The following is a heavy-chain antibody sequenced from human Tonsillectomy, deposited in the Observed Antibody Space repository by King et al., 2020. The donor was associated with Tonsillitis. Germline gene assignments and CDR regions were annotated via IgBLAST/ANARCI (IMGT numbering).Heavy chain of an antibody. CDR3: AKGNRITMTVLGISRDFYYGMDV. J-gene: IGHJ6*02. CDR1: GLTFSNYD. V-gene: IGHV3-30*18. Sequence: VQLVESGGGVVQPGRSLRLSCAAAGLTFSNYDMHWVRQAPGKGREWVAVISYDGSNKYYADSGKGRFTISRDNSKNTRYMQMNSLGAEDTAVYYCAKGNRITMTVLGISRDFYYGMDVWGQGTTVTVSS. D-gene: IGHD3-22*01. CDR2: ISYDGSNK.